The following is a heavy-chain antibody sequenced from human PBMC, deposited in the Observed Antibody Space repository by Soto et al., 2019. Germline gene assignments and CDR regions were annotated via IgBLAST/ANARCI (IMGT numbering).Heavy chain of an antibody. D-gene: IGHD6-13*01. CDR3: ARLGSIAAAGTPDY. J-gene: IGHJ4*02. CDR1: GFTFGNYY. CDR2: ISGSGSTI. V-gene: IGHV3-11*01. Sequence: VQLVESGGGLVQPGGSLRLSCAASGFTFGNYYMSWFRQAPGKGLEWVSYISGSGSTIHDADSVKGRFTISRDNAKNSLYLQMNSLRAEDTALYYCARLGSIAAAGTPDYWGQGTLVTVSS.